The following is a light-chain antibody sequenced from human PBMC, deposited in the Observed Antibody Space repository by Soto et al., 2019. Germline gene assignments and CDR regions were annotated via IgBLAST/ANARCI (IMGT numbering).Light chain of an antibody. Sequence: QSVLTQPASVSGSPGQSITISCTGTSSDVGGYNYVSWYQQQAGKAPKLIIHEVSNRPSGVSNRFSGSKSGNTASLTISGLQAEDEADYSCDSYTSSRDYVFGIGTKLTVL. CDR2: EVS. J-gene: IGLJ1*01. V-gene: IGLV2-14*01. CDR1: SSDVGGYNY. CDR3: DSYTSSRDYV.